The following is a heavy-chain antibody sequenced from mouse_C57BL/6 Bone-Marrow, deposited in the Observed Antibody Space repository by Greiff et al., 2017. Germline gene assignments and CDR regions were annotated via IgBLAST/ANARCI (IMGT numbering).Heavy chain of an antibody. J-gene: IGHJ3*01. CDR1: GYSFTSGYY. CDR2: ISYDCSN. CDR3: ERERGWVAY. V-gene: IGHV3-6*01. Sequence: EVQLKESGPGLVKPSQSLSLSCSVSGYSFTSGYYWYWIRQPPENILEWVGYISYDCSNNYNPSLKNRISITRDTSKNQIFLKLKSVTTEDTATYYYERERGWVAYWGRGNLVTVSA.